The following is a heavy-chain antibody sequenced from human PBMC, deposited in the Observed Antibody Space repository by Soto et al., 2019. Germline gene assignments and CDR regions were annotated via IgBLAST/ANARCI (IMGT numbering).Heavy chain of an antibody. CDR3: GRDRVVVKASTGYYFDY. D-gene: IGHD3-22*01. Sequence: QVQLVESGGGVAQPGRSLRISCAASGFTFSTYTMHWVRQAPGKGLEWVALISYDGGDKFYADSVKGRFTLSRDTSQNTVFLQMNSLRPEDTAIYYCGRDRVVVKASTGYYFDYWGQGTLVTVSS. V-gene: IGHV3-30-3*01. J-gene: IGHJ4*02. CDR2: ISYDGGDK. CDR1: GFTFSTYT.